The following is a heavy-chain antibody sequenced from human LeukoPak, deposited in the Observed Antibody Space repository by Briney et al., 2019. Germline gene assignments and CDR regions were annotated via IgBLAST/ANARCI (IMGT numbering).Heavy chain of an antibody. V-gene: IGHV3-23*01. J-gene: IGHJ4*02. CDR2: IGASGGDT. CDR1: GFTFSSYA. CDR3: AKDAAGPEY. D-gene: IGHD6-13*01. Sequence: GGSLRLSCAASGFTFSSYAMSWVRQAPGKGLDWVSGIGASGGDTWYPDSVKGRFTISRDNSKNTPFLQMSSLRVEDTAMYYCAKDAAGPEYWGQGTLVTVSS.